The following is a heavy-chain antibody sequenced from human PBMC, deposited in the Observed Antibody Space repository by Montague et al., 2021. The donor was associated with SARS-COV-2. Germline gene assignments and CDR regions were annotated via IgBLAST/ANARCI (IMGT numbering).Heavy chain of an antibody. Sequence: SETLSLTCTVSGGSITSSNYYWGWILQPPGKGLEWFGSISYSGSTYYNPSLKGRVTISVDTSKHQFSLRLSSVTAADTAVYYCARVGSSGWYAPGYFDYWGQGTLVTVSS. CDR2: ISYSGST. CDR3: ARVGSSGWYAPGYFDY. CDR1: GGSITSSNYY. J-gene: IGHJ4*02. V-gene: IGHV4-39*01. D-gene: IGHD6-19*01.